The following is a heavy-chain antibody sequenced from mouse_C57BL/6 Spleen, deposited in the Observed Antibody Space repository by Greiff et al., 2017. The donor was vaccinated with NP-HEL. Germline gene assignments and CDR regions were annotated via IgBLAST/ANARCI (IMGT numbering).Heavy chain of an antibody. CDR2: IYPGDGDT. J-gene: IGHJ4*01. V-gene: IGHV1-82*01. CDR3: ARNDGYYRGDAMDY. CDR1: GYAFSSSW. Sequence: QVQLKESGPELVKPGASVKISCKASGYAFSSSWMNWVKQRPGKGLEWIGRIYPGDGDTNYNGKFKGKATLTADKSSSTAYMQLSSLTSEDSAVYFCARNDGYYRGDAMDYWGQGTSVTVSS. D-gene: IGHD2-3*01.